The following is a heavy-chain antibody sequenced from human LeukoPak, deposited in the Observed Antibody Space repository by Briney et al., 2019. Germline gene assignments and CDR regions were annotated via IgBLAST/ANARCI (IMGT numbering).Heavy chain of an antibody. D-gene: IGHD3-9*01. J-gene: IGHJ4*02. CDR2: INPSGGST. V-gene: IGHV1-46*01. CDR3: ARDDILTGGFDY. Sequence: GASVKVSCKASGYTFTSYYMHWVRRAPGQGLEWMGIINPSGGSTSYAQKFQGRVTMTRDTSTSTVYMELSSLRSEDTAVYYCARDDILTGGFDYWGQGTLVTVSS. CDR1: GYTFTSYY.